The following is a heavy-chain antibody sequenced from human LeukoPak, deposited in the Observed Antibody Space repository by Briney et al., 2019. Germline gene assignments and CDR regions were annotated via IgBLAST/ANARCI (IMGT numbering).Heavy chain of an antibody. J-gene: IGHJ3*02. D-gene: IGHD3-3*01. V-gene: IGHV3-9*01. Sequence: GRSLRLSCAASGFTFDDYAMHWVRQAPGKGLEWVSGISWNSGSIGYADSVKGRFTISRDNAKNSLYLQMNSLRAEDTALYYCAKGTSYDFWSSTAFDIWGQGTMVTVSS. CDR2: ISWNSGSI. CDR1: GFTFDDYA. CDR3: AKGTSYDFWSSTAFDI.